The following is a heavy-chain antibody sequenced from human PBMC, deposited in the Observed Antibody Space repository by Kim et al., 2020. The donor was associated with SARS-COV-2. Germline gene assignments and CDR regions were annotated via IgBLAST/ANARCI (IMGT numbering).Heavy chain of an antibody. V-gene: IGHV1-69*13. D-gene: IGHD5-12*01. CDR1: GGTFSSYA. Sequence: SVKVSCKASGGTFSSYAISWVRQAPGQGLEWMGGIIPIFGTANYAQKFQGRVTITADESTSTAYMELSSLRSEDTAVYYCARGLLGMATPLYYFDYWGQGTLVTVSS. CDR2: IIPIFGTA. J-gene: IGHJ4*02. CDR3: ARGLLGMATPLYYFDY.